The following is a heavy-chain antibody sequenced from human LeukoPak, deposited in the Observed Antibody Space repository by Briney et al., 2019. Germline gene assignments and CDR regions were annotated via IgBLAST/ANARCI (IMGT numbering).Heavy chain of an antibody. CDR2: ISGSGGSA. CDR1: GFTFSSYG. J-gene: IGHJ5*02. V-gene: IGHV3-23*01. CDR3: ARGGWFGELFPSFDP. D-gene: IGHD3-10*01. Sequence: PGGSLRLSCEASGFTFSSYGMSWVRQAPGKGLEWVSAISGSGGSAYYPGSVKGRFTISRENAKNSLYLQMNSLRAGDTAVYYCARGGWFGELFPSFDPWGQGTLVTVSS.